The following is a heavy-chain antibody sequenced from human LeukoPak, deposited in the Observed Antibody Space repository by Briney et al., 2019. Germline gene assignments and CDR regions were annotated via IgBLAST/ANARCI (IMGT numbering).Heavy chain of an antibody. J-gene: IGHJ4*02. CDR3: ARRAGAYSHPYDY. Sequence: GGSLRLSCTVSGFTVSSNSMSWVRQAPGKGLEWVSFIYSDNTHYSDSVKGRFTISRDNSKNTLYLQMNSLRAEDTAVYYFARRAGAYSHPYDYWGQGTLVTVSS. D-gene: IGHD4/OR15-4a*01. CDR1: GFTVSSNS. V-gene: IGHV3-53*01. CDR2: IYSDNT.